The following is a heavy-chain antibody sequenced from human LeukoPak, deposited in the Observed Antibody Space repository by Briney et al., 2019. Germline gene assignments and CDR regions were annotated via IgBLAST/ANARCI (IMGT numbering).Heavy chain of an antibody. V-gene: IGHV3-64*04. D-gene: IGHD4-17*01. CDR3: VRGDYGDYTLFDY. CDR1: GFTFSSYA. J-gene: IGHJ4*02. CDR2: ISSNGGST. Sequence: GGSLRLSCSASGFTFSSYAMHWVRQAPGKGLEYVSAISSNGGSTYYADSVKGRFTISRDNSKNTLYLQMNSLRAEDTAVYYCVRGDYGDYTLFDYWGQGTLVTVSS.